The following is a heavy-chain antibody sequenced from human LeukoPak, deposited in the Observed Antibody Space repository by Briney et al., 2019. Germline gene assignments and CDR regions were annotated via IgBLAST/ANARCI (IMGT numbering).Heavy chain of an antibody. CDR3: AKSSSSSYRFDY. D-gene: IGHD6-13*01. J-gene: IGHJ4*02. Sequence: GVSLRLSCAASGYTFSSYAMSWVRQAPGKGLEWVSAISGSGGSRYYADSVKGRFTISRDNSKNTLYLQMNSLRAEDTAVYYCAKSSSSSYRFDYWGQGTLVTVSS. V-gene: IGHV3-23*01. CDR1: GYTFSSYA. CDR2: ISGSGGSR.